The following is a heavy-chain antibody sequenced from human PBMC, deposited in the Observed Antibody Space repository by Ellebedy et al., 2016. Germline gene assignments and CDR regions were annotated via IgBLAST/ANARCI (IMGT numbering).Heavy chain of an antibody. V-gene: IGHV1-69*13. J-gene: IGHJ4*02. CDR2: IIPIFGTA. D-gene: IGHD3-10*01. CDR3: ATDPAGGETFDY. Sequence: ASVKVSCKASGYTFTSYGISWVRQAPGQGLEWMGGIIPIFGTANYAQKFQGRVTITADESTSTAYMELSSLRSEDTAVYYCATDPAGGETFDYWGQGTLVTVSS. CDR1: GYTFTSYG.